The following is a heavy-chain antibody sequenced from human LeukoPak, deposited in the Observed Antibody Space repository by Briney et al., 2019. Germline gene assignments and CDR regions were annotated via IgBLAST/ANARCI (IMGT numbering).Heavy chain of an antibody. Sequence: GGSLRLSCAASGFTFSSYGMHWVRQAPGKGLEWVSFIRYDGSNKYYADSVKGRFTISRDNTLYLQMNSLRAEDTAVYYCAKEAGQDYGALDAFDVWGQGTMVTVSS. CDR1: GFTFSSYG. CDR2: IRYDGSNK. CDR3: AKEAGQDYGALDAFDV. J-gene: IGHJ3*01. D-gene: IGHD4-17*01. V-gene: IGHV3-30*02.